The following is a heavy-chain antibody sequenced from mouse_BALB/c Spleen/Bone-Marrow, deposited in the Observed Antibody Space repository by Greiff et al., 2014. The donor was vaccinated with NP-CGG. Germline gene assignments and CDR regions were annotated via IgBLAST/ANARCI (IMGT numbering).Heavy chain of an antibody. V-gene: IGHV1-82*01. D-gene: IGHD1-1*01. CDR2: IYPGDGDT. Sequence: VKVVESGPELVKPGASVKISCKASGYAFSSSWMNWVKQRPGQGLELIGRIYPGDGDTNYNGKFKGKATLTADKSSSTAYMQLSSLTSVDSAVYFRARSYYGSSYYFDYWGQGTTLTVSS. CDR3: ARSYYGSSYYFDY. J-gene: IGHJ2*01. CDR1: GYAFSSSW.